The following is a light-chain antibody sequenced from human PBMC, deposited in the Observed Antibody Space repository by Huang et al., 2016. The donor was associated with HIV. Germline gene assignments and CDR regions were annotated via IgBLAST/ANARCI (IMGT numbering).Light chain of an antibody. J-gene: IGKJ1*01. V-gene: IGKV1-39*01. CDR1: QTINTY. CDR2: AAS. CDR3: QQTYSTPRT. Sequence: DIQMTQSPSSLSASVGDRVTITCRASQTINTYLNWYQQQPGKAPKLLIYAASSLHIGVPSRFSGSGSGTDFTLTISGLQREDFATYFCQQTYSTPRTFGQGTRVEIK.